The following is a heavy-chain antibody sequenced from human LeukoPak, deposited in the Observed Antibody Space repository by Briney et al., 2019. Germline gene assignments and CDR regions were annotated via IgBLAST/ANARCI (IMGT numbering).Heavy chain of an antibody. V-gene: IGHV3-64D*06. Sequence: GGSLRLSCSASGLSFSNSALHWVRQAPGKGLEYVSAISTNGQNTYHADSVKGRFTISRDNSKNTVYLQMSSLRAEDTALYFCAPNRHNWNEQYWGQGTLVTVSS. CDR3: APNRHNWNEQY. D-gene: IGHD1-20*01. CDR1: GLSFSNSA. CDR2: ISTNGQNT. J-gene: IGHJ4*02.